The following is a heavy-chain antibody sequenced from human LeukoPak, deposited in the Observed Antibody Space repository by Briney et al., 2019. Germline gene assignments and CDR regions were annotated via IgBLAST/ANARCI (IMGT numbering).Heavy chain of an antibody. CDR1: GFTFSN. V-gene: IGHV3-7*01. Sequence: GGSLRLSCVASGFTFSNMIWVRQAPGKGLEWVANINQDGSEKYYVDSVKGRFTISRDNAKNSLYLQMNSLRVEDTAVYYCARKLVAGRDYWGQGTPVTVSS. D-gene: IGHD6-19*01. CDR3: ARKLVAGRDY. CDR2: INQDGSEK. J-gene: IGHJ4*02.